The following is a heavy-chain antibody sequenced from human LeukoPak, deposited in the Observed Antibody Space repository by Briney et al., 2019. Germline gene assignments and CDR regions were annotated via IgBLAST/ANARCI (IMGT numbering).Heavy chain of an antibody. J-gene: IGHJ4*02. V-gene: IGHV1-69*13. D-gene: IGHD1-26*01. CDR2: IIHILGTS. Sequence: SVKLFCKASGGTFSNYAISWVRQPPGQGLEWRGGIIHILGTSNYAQKFQDRLTITADEATSTAYLELSSLTSADTAVYYCAREVSGTYCDYWGQGSLVTVSS. CDR3: AREVSGTYCDY. CDR1: GGTFSNYA.